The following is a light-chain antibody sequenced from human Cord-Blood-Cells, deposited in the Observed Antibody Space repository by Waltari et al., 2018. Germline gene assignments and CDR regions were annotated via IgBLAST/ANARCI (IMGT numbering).Light chain of an antibody. V-gene: IGLV2-23*02. J-gene: IGLJ3*02. CDR1: SSEVGSYNL. Sequence: QSALTQPASVSGSPGQSITISGTGTSSEVGSYNLVSWYQQHPGKAPKLMIYEVSKRPSGVSNRFSGSKSGNTASLTISGLQAEDEADYYCCSYAGSSTWVFGGGTKLTVL. CDR3: CSYAGSSTWV. CDR2: EVS.